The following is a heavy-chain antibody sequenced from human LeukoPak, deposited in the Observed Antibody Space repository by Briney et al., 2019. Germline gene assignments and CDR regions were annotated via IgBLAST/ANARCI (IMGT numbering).Heavy chain of an antibody. J-gene: IGHJ4*02. D-gene: IGHD2-15*01. CDR2: ISGSGHST. V-gene: IGHV3-23*01. Sequence: GGSLRLSCAASGFTFSSYAMSWVRQAPGKGQEWVSSISGSGHSTYYADSVKGRFTISRDNSKNTLFLQMNSLRAEDTAVYYCAKGGYCSSDSCYSAQWVYFDYWGQGTLVTVSS. CDR3: AKGGYCSSDSCYSAQWVYFDY. CDR1: GFTFSSYA.